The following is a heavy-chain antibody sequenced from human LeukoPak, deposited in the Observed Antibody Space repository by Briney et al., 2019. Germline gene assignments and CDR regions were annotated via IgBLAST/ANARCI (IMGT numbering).Heavy chain of an antibody. Sequence: PGGSLRLSCAASGFTFSSYSMNWVRQAPGKGLEWISYISSSSSTIHYADSVKGRFTISRDNAKNSLFLQMNSLRDEDTAVYYCAREDTGTTGITGAFDIWGQGTMVTVSS. CDR2: ISSSSSTI. D-gene: IGHD1-1*01. V-gene: IGHV3-48*02. J-gene: IGHJ3*02. CDR1: GFTFSSYS. CDR3: AREDTGTTGITGAFDI.